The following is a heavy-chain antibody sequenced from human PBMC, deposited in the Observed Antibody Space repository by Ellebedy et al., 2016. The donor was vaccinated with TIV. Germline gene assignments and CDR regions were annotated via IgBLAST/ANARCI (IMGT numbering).Heavy chain of an antibody. V-gene: IGHV3-23*01. D-gene: IGHD3-10*01. CDR3: ARRGEYYYYYYMDV. CDR1: GFTFSSYA. Sequence: GGSLRLSXAASGFTFSSYAMSWVRQAPGKGLEWVSAISGSGGSTYYADSVKGRFTISRDNSKNTLYLQMNSLRAEDTAVYYCARRGEYYYYYYMDVWGKGTTVTVSS. CDR2: ISGSGGST. J-gene: IGHJ6*03.